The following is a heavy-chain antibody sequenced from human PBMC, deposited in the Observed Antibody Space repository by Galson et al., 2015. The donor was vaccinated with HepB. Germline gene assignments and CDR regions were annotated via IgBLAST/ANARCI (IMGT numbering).Heavy chain of an antibody. CDR2: ISLSDVST. V-gene: IGHV3-23*01. J-gene: IGHJ4*02. CDR3: AKNSGRWESFDS. D-gene: IGHD1-26*01. Sequence: SLRLSCAASGFTFSSYAMTWVRQAPGKGLEWVSSISLSDVSTYYADSVKGRFAISRDNSKNTLYLQLNSLRADDTAVYYCAKNSGRWESFDSWGQGPLVTVSS. CDR1: GFTFSSYA.